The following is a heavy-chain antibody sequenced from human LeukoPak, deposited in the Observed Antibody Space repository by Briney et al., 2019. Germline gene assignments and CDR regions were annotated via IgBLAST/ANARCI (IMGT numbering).Heavy chain of an antibody. CDR2: IIPIFGTA. V-gene: IGHV1-69*13. D-gene: IGHD5-18*01. Sequence: ASVKVSCKASGGTFSSYAISWVRQAPGQGLEWMGGIIPIFGTANYAQKFQGRVTITADESTSTAYMELSSLRSEDTAVYYCARDVGGYSYRFDYWGQGTLVTVSS. CDR1: GGTFSSYA. J-gene: IGHJ4*02. CDR3: ARDVGGYSYRFDY.